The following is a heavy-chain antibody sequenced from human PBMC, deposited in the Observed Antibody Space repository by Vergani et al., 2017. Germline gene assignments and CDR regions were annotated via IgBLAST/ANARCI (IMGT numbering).Heavy chain of an antibody. CDR2: IIPILGIA. CDR3: ARVKPDGSSTSCYYGSRGLSPDWYFDL. CDR1: GGTFSSYT. V-gene: IGHV1-69*02. Sequence: QVQLVQSGAEVKKPGSSVKVSCKASGGTFSSYTISWVRQAPGQGLEWMGRIIPILGIANYAQKFQGRVTITADKSTSTAYMELSSLRSEDTAVYYCARVKPDGSSTSCYYGSRGLSPDWYFDLWGRGTLVTVSS. D-gene: IGHD2-2*01. J-gene: IGHJ2*01.